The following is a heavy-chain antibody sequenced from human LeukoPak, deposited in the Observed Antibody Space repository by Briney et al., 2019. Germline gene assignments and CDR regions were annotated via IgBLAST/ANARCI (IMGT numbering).Heavy chain of an antibody. CDR3: ARDRLTYYYGSGSYYLNY. D-gene: IGHD3-10*01. CDR1: GGTFSSYA. Sequence: SVKVSCKASGGTFSSYAISWVRQAPGQGLEWMGGIIPIFGTANYAQKFQGRVTITTDESTSTAYMALSSLRSEDTAVYYCARDRLTYYYGSGSYYLNYWGQGTLVTVSS. CDR2: IIPIFGTA. V-gene: IGHV1-69*05. J-gene: IGHJ4*02.